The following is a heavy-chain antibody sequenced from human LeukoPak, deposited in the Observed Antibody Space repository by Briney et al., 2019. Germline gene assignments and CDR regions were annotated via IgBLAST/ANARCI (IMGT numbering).Heavy chain of an antibody. V-gene: IGHV3-30-3*01. Sequence: GGSLRLSCAASGFTFSSYAMHWVRQAPGKGLDWVAVISYDGSNKYYADSVKGRFTISRDNSKNTLYLQMNSLRAEDTAVYYCARDRRGRDGSGDYWGQGTLVTVSS. D-gene: IGHD3-10*01. J-gene: IGHJ4*02. CDR3: ARDRRGRDGSGDY. CDR2: ISYDGSNK. CDR1: GFTFSSYA.